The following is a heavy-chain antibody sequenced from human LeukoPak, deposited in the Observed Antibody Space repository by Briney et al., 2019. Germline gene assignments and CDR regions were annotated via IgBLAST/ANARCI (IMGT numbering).Heavy chain of an antibody. D-gene: IGHD4-17*01. CDR2: ISGSGGST. CDR1: GFTFSSYW. J-gene: IGHJ3*02. Sequence: PGGSLRLSCAASGFTFSSYWMHWVRQAPGKGLEWGSAISGSGGSTYYADSVKGRFTISRDNSKNTLYLQMNSLRAEDTAVYYCAKDRSDYGDYLDAFDIWGQGTMVTVSS. CDR3: AKDRSDYGDYLDAFDI. V-gene: IGHV3-23*01.